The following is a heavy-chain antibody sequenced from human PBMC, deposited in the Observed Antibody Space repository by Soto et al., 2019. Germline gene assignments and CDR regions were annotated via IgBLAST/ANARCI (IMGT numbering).Heavy chain of an antibody. J-gene: IGHJ6*02. V-gene: IGHV1-2*04. D-gene: IGHD1-26*01. CDR3: ARDPLGIVQQKGYYYGMDV. CDR2: INPNSGGT. Sequence: GASVKVSCKASGYTFTGYYMHWVRQAPGQGLEWMGWINPNSGGTNYAQKFQGWVTMTRDTSISTAYMELSRLRSDDTAVYYCARDPLGIVQQKGYYYGMDVWGQGTTVTVSS. CDR1: GYTFTGYY.